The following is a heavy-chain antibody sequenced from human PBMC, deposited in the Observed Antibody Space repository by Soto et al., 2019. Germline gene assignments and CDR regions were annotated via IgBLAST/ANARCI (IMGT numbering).Heavy chain of an antibody. CDR3: ARGSSSDPPIEY. CDR2: IYYSGST. CDR1: GGSISSSSYY. Sequence: PSETLSLTCTVSGGSISSSSYYWGWIRQPPGKGLEWIGSIYYSGSTYYNPSLKSRVTISVDTSKNQFSLKLSSVTAADTAVYYCARGSSSDPPIEYWGQGTLVTVSS. V-gene: IGHV4-39*01. D-gene: IGHD6-13*01. J-gene: IGHJ4*02.